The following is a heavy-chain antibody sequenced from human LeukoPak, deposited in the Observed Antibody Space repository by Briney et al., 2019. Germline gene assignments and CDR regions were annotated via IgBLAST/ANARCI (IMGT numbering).Heavy chain of an antibody. CDR3: AKAKIYCSGGSCYPGAFDI. CDR2: IRYDGSNK. D-gene: IGHD2-15*01. Sequence: GGTLRLSCAASGFTFSSYGMHWVRQAPGKGLEGGAFIRYDGSNKYYADSVKGRFTISRDNSKNTLYLQMNSLRAEDTAVYYCAKAKIYCSGGSCYPGAFDIWGQGTMVTVSS. CDR1: GFTFSSYG. V-gene: IGHV3-30*02. J-gene: IGHJ3*02.